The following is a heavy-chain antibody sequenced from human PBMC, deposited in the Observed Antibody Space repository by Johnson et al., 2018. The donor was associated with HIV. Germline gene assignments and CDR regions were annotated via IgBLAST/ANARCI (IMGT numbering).Heavy chain of an antibody. J-gene: IGHJ3*02. Sequence: QVQLVESGGGVVQPGRSLRLSCAASGFTFSSYAMHWVRQAPGKGLEWVALISYDGTDKYYADSVKGRFTISRDNSKNTLYVQMNSLRAEDTAVYYCARSVPNDAFDIWGQGTMVTVSS. CDR3: ARSVPNDAFDI. CDR1: GFTFSSYA. CDR2: ISYDGTDK. V-gene: IGHV3-30*04.